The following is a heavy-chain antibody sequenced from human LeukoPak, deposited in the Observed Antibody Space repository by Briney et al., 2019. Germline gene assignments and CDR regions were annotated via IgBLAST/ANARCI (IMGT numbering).Heavy chain of an antibody. Sequence: ETLSLTCAVYGGSFSGYYWSWVRQAPGKRLEWVSVIYSGGDTFYADSVKGRFTISRDNSKNTLYLQMNSLRAEDTAVYYCAAKVELRSNGPYFNSWGQGTLVTVSS. J-gene: IGHJ4*02. CDR1: GGSFSGYY. CDR3: AAKVELRSNGPYFNS. D-gene: IGHD1-7*01. CDR2: IYSGGDT. V-gene: IGHV3-53*01.